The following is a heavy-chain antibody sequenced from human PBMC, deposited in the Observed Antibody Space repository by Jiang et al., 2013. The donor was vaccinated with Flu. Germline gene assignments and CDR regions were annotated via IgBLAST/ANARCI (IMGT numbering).Heavy chain of an antibody. CDR2: IYYSGST. CDR1: ISSYY. Sequence: ISSYYWSWIRQPPGKGLEWIGYIYYSGSTNYNPSLKSRVTISVDTSKNQFSLKLSSVTAADTAVYYCARLVITFGGVIGGEACWFDPWGQGTLVTVSS. J-gene: IGHJ5*02. D-gene: IGHD3-16*02. CDR3: ARLVITFGGVIGGEACWFDP. V-gene: IGHV4-59*08.